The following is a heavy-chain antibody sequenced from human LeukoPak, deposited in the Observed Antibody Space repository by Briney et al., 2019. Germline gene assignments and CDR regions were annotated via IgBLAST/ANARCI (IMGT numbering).Heavy chain of an antibody. J-gene: IGHJ3*02. CDR1: GYTFTGYY. Sequence: ASVKVSCKASGYTFTGYYMHWVRQAPGQGLEWMGWINPNSGGTNYAQKFQGRVTMTRDTSISTAYMELSRLRSDDTAVYYCAREKVVLMVYAGEDAFDIWGQGTMVTVSS. CDR3: AREKVVLMVYAGEDAFDI. D-gene: IGHD2-8*01. V-gene: IGHV1-2*02. CDR2: INPNSGGT.